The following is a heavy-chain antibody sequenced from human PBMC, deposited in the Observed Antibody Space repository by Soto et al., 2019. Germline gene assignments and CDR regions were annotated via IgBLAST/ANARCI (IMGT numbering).Heavy chain of an antibody. V-gene: IGHV1-69*01. CDR2: IMPIFGTA. J-gene: IGHJ6*02. Sequence: QVQLVQSGAEVKKPGSSVKVSCKASGGTFSSYAISWVRQAPVQGLEWMGGIMPIFGTANYAQKLQGRVTITADESTSTAYMELGRLGSEDTAVYYCAGGSVLMVYSSSYYHYGMDVRGQGTTVTVSS. CDR3: AGGSVLMVYSSSYYHYGMDV. CDR1: GGTFSSYA. D-gene: IGHD2-8*01.